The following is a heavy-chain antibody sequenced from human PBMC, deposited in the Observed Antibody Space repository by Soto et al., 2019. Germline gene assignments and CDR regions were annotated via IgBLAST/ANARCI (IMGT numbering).Heavy chain of an antibody. D-gene: IGHD6-13*01. CDR2: SHQSGNT. V-gene: IGHV4-4*02. Sequence: QVQLQESGPGLVKPSGTLSLTCAVSGVSISSHDWWPWVRQPPGKGLEWIGESHQSGNTNYNSSLESRVTIAVDKSKNQFSLKLTSVTVADTAVYYCSTSDSSRFYWGQGTLVTVSS. CDR1: GVSISSHDW. CDR3: STSDSSRFY. J-gene: IGHJ4*02.